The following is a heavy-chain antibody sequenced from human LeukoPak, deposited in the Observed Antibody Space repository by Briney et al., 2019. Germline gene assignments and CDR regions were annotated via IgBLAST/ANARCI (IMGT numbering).Heavy chain of an antibody. V-gene: IGHV3-48*03. CDR2: ISRRGSYT. CDR1: GFSFSTYE. Sequence: GGSLRLSCAASGFSFSTYEMNWVRQAPGKGLEWVSYISRRGSYTYYAASVKGRFTISRDDAKSSLYLQMNSLRAEDTALYFCARSTILNAFDSWGQGILVTVSS. J-gene: IGHJ4*02. D-gene: IGHD1-26*01. CDR3: ARSTILNAFDS.